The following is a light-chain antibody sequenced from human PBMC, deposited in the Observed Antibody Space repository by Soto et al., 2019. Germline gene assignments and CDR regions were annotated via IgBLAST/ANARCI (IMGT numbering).Light chain of an antibody. V-gene: IGLV2-8*01. J-gene: IGLJ2*01. CDR2: EVN. Sequence: QSALTQPPSASGSPGQSVTISCTGTSSDVGRYNRVSWYQHYPGKAPKLMIYEVNKRPSEVPDRFSGSKSGNTASLTVSGLQAEDEADYYYCSFTGTTIGVFGGGTKLTVL. CDR3: CSFTGTTIGV. CDR1: SSDVGRYNR.